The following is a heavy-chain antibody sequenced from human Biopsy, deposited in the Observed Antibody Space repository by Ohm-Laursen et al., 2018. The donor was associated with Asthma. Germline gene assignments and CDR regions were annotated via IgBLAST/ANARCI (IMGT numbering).Heavy chain of an antibody. D-gene: IGHD6-13*01. CDR1: GFSFGDHF. J-gene: IGHJ6*02. CDR2: ISYSGSTK. CDR3: ARGLESSSRGPFYFFTLDV. Sequence: SLRLSCTASGFSFGDHFMTWVRQAPGKGLEWVAAISYSGSTKYPSESVLGRCTISRDNTQKSMTLELRSLRVEDTAIYYCARGLESSSRGPFYFFTLDVWGQGTPVAVSS. V-gene: IGHV3-11*01.